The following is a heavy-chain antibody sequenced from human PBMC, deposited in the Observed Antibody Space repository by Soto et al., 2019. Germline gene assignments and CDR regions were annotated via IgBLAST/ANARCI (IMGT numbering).Heavy chain of an antibody. Sequence: QVQLVQSGAEVKKPGSSVKVSCKASGGTFSSYAISWVRQAPGQGLEWMGGIIPIFGTANYAQKFQARVTITEDDSTSTADMELSILRSEDTAVYYCARDSSGWYGSYWYFDLWGRGTLVTVSS. D-gene: IGHD6-19*01. CDR3: ARDSSGWYGSYWYFDL. V-gene: IGHV1-69*12. CDR1: GGTFSSYA. J-gene: IGHJ2*01. CDR2: IIPIFGTA.